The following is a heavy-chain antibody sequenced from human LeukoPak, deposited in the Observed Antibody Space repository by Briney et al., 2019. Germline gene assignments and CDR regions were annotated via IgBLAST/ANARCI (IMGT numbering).Heavy chain of an antibody. D-gene: IGHD6-13*01. CDR1: GGSISSGNW. CDR3: ANENRGGSTWYSLAS. CDR2: IYRSGST. J-gene: IGHJ5*02. Sequence: PSGTLSLTCAVSGGSISSGNWWNWVRQSPGKGLEWIGEIYRSGSTKYNPSLKSRVTISVQKSKNQFSLKLTSVTAVDTAVYYCANENRGGSTWYSLASWGQGVLVTVSS. V-gene: IGHV4-4*02.